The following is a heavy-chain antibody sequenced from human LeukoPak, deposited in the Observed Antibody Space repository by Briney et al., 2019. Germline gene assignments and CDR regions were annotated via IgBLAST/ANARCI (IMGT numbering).Heavy chain of an antibody. CDR3: AKNGGYGSSWLPPTFDY. J-gene: IGHJ4*02. V-gene: IGHV3-23*01. CDR2: ISGSGDST. Sequence: PGGSLRLSCGASGFTFSSYAMSWVRQAPGKGLEWVSAISGSGDSTYYADSVKGRFTISRDNSKNTLYLQTTSLRAEDTAVYYCAKNGGYGSSWLPPTFDYWGQGTLVTVSS. CDR1: GFTFSSYA. D-gene: IGHD6-13*01.